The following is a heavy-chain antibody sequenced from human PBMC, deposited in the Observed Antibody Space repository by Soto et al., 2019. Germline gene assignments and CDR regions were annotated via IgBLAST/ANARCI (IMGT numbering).Heavy chain of an antibody. V-gene: IGHV4-59*01. CDR2: IYYSGST. CDR3: ARALQYYYDSSGYYSGFDF. Sequence: SETLSLTCTVSGGSISSYYWSWIRQPPGKGLEWTGYIYYSGSTNYNPSLKSRVTISVDTSKNQFSLKLSSVTAADTAVYYCARALQYYYDSSGYYSGFDFWGQGTLVTVSS. CDR1: GGSISSYY. J-gene: IGHJ4*02. D-gene: IGHD3-22*01.